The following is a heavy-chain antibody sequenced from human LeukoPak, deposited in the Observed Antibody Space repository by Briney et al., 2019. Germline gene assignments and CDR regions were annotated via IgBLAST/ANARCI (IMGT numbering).Heavy chain of an antibody. CDR1: GFTFSDYY. CDR2: ISSSSSYI. J-gene: IGHJ4*02. Sequence: GGSLRLSCAASGFTFSDYYMSWIRQAPGKGLEWVSSISSSSSYIYYADSVKGRFTISRDNAKNSLYLQMNSLRAEDTAVYYCARAIAVAGSLFSNDYWGQGTLATVSS. D-gene: IGHD6-19*01. CDR3: ARAIAVAGSLFSNDY. V-gene: IGHV3-11*06.